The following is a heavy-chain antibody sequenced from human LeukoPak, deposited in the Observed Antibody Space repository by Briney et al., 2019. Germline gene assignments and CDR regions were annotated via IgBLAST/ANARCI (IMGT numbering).Heavy chain of an antibody. CDR3: ARGVAAAGTWWFDP. J-gene: IGHJ5*02. D-gene: IGHD6-13*01. CDR2: IHYSGNT. V-gene: IGHV4-30-4*01. Sequence: SQTLSLTCAVSGVSIRSGDYFWSWIRPPPGKGLEWIGHIHYSGNTYYNPSLKSRVSISVDTSKNQFSLKLSSVTAADTAVYYCARGVAAAGTWWFDPWGQGTLVTVSS. CDR1: GVSIRSGDYF.